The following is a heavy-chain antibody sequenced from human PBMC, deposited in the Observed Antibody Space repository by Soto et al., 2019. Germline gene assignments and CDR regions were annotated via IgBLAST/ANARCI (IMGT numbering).Heavy chain of an antibody. Sequence: SETLSLTCSVSGGSITSHYCSWFRQPPGKGLEWIGYIHHSGSTSYNPSLKSRVTISVDTSKNQFSLKLSSVTAADTAVYYCARVFSDSSSFFDPWGQGTLVTVSS. CDR2: IHHSGST. CDR1: GGSITSHY. CDR3: ARVFSDSSSFFDP. D-gene: IGHD6-13*01. J-gene: IGHJ5*02. V-gene: IGHV4-59*11.